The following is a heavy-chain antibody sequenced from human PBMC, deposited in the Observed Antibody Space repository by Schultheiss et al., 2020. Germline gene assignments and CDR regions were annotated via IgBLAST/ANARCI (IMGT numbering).Heavy chain of an antibody. Sequence: GGSLRLSCAASGFTFRHYGMHWVRQAPGKGLEWVAVIWYDGSNKYYADSVKGRFTISRDNSKNTLYLQMNSLRAEDTAVYYCAGYDDILTGYGGSPSWYFSWYFDLWGRGTLVTVSS. CDR1: GFTFRHYG. CDR2: IWYDGSNK. J-gene: IGHJ2*01. CDR3: AGYDDILTGYGGSPSWYFSWYFDL. D-gene: IGHD3-9*01. V-gene: IGHV3-33*01.